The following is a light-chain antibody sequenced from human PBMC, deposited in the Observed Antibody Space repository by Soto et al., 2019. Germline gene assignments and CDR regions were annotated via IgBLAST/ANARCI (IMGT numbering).Light chain of an antibody. CDR1: QSVGYH. J-gene: IGKJ4*01. V-gene: IGKV3-11*01. Sequence: NMLTQSLATLSLSPEERATLSCRASQSVGYHLAWYQQKPGQAPRLLIYDASNRATGIPARFSGSGSGTDFTLAISSLEPEDFAVYYCQQRSNWPPVTFGGGTEVAI. CDR2: DAS. CDR3: QQRSNWPPVT.